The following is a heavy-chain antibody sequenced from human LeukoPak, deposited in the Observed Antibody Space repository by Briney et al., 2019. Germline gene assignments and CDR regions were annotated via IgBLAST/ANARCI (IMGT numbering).Heavy chain of an antibody. V-gene: IGHV1-69*13. J-gene: IGHJ4*02. CDR3: ARDLPHGSGSPESDY. D-gene: IGHD3-10*01. CDR2: ITPIFGTA. Sequence: SVKVSCKASGGTFSSYAISWVRQAPGQGLEWMGGITPIFGTANYAQKFQGRVTITADESTSTAYMELSSLRSEDTAVYYCARDLPHGSGSPESDYWGQGTLVTVSS. CDR1: GGTFSSYA.